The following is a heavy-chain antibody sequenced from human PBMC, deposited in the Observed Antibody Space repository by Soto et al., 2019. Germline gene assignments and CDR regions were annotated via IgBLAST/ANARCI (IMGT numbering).Heavy chain of an antibody. J-gene: IGHJ6*03. CDR3: ARAGGGYYTSDYYYYYMDV. Sequence: SETLSLTCTVSGGSISSGGYYWSWIRQHPGKGLEWIGYIYYSGSTYYNPSLKSRVTISVDTSKNQFSLKLSSVTAADTAVYYCARAGGGYYTSDYYYYYMDVWGKGTTVTVSS. V-gene: IGHV4-31*03. CDR2: IYYSGST. D-gene: IGHD3-3*01. CDR1: GGSISSGGYY.